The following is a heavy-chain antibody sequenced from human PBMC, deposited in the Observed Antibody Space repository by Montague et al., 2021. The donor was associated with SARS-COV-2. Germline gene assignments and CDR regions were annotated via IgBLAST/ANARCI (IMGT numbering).Heavy chain of an antibody. V-gene: IGHV2-5*02. D-gene: IGHD3-22*01. J-gene: IGHJ4*02. CDR3: AHRLARHYDTSAYLWCPFDY. CDR2: IYWDDDK. Sequence: PALVKPTQTLTLTCTFSGFSLSTNGVGVGWIRQPPGKALEWLALIYWDDDKRYSPSLKSRLTITKYTSKNQVVLTMTNMDPVDTATYYCAHRLARHYDTSAYLWCPFDYWGQGTLVTVSS. CDR1: GFSLSTNGVG.